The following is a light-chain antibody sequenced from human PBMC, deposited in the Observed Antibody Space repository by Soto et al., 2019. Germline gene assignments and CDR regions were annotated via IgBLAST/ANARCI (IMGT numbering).Light chain of an antibody. CDR1: SGNIGSNF. CDR2: EDK. J-gene: IGLJ2*01. Sequence: NFMLSQPHSVSESLGKTVTISGTRSSGNIGSNFVQWFQQRPGSSPATVIYEDKQRPSEVPNRFSGSIDSSSNSASLTISGLTTDDEADYYCQSYDGTIQVFGGGNKLTVL. CDR3: QSYDGTIQV. V-gene: IGLV6-57*01.